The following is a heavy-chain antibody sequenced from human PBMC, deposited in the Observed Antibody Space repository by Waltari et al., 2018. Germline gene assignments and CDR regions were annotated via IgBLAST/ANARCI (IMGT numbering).Heavy chain of an antibody. V-gene: IGHV4-34*01. J-gene: IGHJ5*02. Sequence: QVQLQQWGAGLLKPSETLSLTCAVYGGSFSGYYWSWIRQPPGKGLEWIGEINHSGSTNYNPSLKSRVTISVDTSKNQFSLKLSSVTAADTAVYYCARGWGYYGSGVSPWGQGTLVTVSS. D-gene: IGHD3-10*01. CDR1: GGSFSGYY. CDR3: ARGWGYYGSGVSP. CDR2: INHSGST.